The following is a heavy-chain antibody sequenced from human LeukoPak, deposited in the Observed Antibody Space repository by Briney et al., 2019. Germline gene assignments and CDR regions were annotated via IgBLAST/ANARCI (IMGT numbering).Heavy chain of an antibody. CDR2: ISWNSGSI. J-gene: IGHJ4*02. D-gene: IGHD3-10*01. CDR3: AALSGSYLRSFDY. CDR1: GFTFDDYA. Sequence: GRSLRLSCAASGFTFDDYAMHWVRQIPGKGLEWISGISWNSGSIGYADSVRGRFTISRDNAKNSLYLQMNSLRAEDTALYYCAALSGSYLRSFDYWGQGILVTVSS. V-gene: IGHV3-9*01.